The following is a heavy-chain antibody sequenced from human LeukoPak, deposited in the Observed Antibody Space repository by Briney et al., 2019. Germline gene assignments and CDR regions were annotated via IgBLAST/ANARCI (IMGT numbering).Heavy chain of an antibody. J-gene: IGHJ4*02. CDR3: AKGRRRYQKDSFDY. D-gene: IGHD1-26*01. V-gene: IGHV4-34*01. Sequence: SETLSLTCAVYGGSFSGYYWSWIRQPPGKGLEWIGDINHSGSTNYNPSLKSRVTISVDTSKNQFSLKLSSVTAADTAVYYCAKGRRRYQKDSFDYWGQGTLVTVSS. CDR2: INHSGST. CDR1: GGSFSGYY.